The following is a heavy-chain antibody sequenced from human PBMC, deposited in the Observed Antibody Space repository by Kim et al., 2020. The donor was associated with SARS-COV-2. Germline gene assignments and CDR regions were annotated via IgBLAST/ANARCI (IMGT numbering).Heavy chain of an antibody. CDR3: ARESFGGYFDI. V-gene: IGHV3-21*06. CDR1: GFTFSNFF. Sequence: GGSLRLSCAASGFTFSNFFMNWVRQAPGKGLEWVSYISGGSNYIYYADSLKGRFTISRDNAKNSLYLQMNSLTAEDTAVYYCARESFGGYFDIWGRGTLVTVSS. D-gene: IGHD3-16*01. CDR2: ISGGSNYI. J-gene: IGHJ2*01.